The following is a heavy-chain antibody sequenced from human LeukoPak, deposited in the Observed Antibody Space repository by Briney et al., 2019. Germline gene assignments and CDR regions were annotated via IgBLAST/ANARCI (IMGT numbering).Heavy chain of an antibody. J-gene: IGHJ6*03. CDR2: ISAYNGNT. D-gene: IGHD3-9*01. CDR1: GYTFTSYG. Sequence: ASVKVSCKASGYTFTSYGISWVRQAPGQGLEWMGWISAYNGNTNYAQKLQGRVTMTTDTSTSTAYMELRSLRSDDTAVYYCARVRRTGFPYYYYYMDVWGKGTTVTISS. CDR3: ARVRRTGFPYYYYYMDV. V-gene: IGHV1-18*01.